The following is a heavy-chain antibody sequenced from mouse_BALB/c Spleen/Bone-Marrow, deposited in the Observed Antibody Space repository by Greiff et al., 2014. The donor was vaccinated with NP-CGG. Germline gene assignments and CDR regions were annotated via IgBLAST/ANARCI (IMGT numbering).Heavy chain of an antibody. D-gene: IGHD4-1*01. CDR2: IDPEIGNT. CDR1: GFNIKDYF. Sequence: EVKLQESGAELVRPGALVKLSCKASGFNIKDYFMHWVKQRPEQGLEWIGWIDPEIGNTLYDPKFQGKASITADTSSNTAYLQLSSLTSEDTAVYYCARLFGTRDFDYWGQGTTLTVFS. CDR3: ARLFGTRDFDY. J-gene: IGHJ2*01. V-gene: IGHV14-1*02.